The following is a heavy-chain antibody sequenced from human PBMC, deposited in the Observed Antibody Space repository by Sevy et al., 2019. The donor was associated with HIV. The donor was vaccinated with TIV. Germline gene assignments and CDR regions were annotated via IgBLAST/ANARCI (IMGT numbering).Heavy chain of an antibody. CDR1: GFTFSSYA. J-gene: IGHJ4*02. D-gene: IGHD3-22*01. Sequence: GALRLSCTASGFTFSSYAMYWVRQAPGKGLEWVAVISYDGNNKDYADSVKGRFTISRDNSKNTLFLQMNSLRAEDTAVYYCASHYYDGTGYYYPLEYWGQGTLVTVSS. V-gene: IGHV3-30*04. CDR2: ISYDGNNK. CDR3: ASHYYDGTGYYYPLEY.